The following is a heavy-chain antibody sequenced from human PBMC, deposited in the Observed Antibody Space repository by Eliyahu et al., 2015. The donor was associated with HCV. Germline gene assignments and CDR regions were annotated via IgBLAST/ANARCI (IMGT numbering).Heavy chain of an antibody. D-gene: IGHD5-18*01. CDR2: IIPIFGTA. CDR3: ATSAADRTAMAKPFDY. V-gene: IGHV1-69*01. Sequence: QVQLVQSGAEVKKPGSSVKVSCKTSGXXFXTYTFNWVRXAPGQGLEWMGGIIPIFGTANYAQRFQGSVTITADESTTTVYMELSSLRSEDTAVYYCATSAADRTAMAKPFDYWGQGTLVTVSS. CDR1: GXXFXTYT. J-gene: IGHJ4*02.